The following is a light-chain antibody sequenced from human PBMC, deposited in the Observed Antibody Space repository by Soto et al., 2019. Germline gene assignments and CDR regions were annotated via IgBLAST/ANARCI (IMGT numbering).Light chain of an antibody. CDR2: SND. V-gene: IGLV1-44*01. Sequence: QLVLTQPPSASGTPGQRVSLSCSGRSSNIGSNTVNWYQQLPGTAPKVLIYSNDQRPSWIPDRFSGSKSGTSASLAISGLQSDDEADYYCAAWDDSLNGWVFGGGTKLTVL. CDR3: AAWDDSLNGWV. CDR1: SSNIGSNT. J-gene: IGLJ3*02.